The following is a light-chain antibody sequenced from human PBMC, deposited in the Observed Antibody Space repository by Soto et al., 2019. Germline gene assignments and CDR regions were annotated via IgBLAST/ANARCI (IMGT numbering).Light chain of an antibody. Sequence: QSLLTQPASVSGSPGQSITISCTGTSSDVGGYNYVSWYQQHPGKAPKLMIYDVSNRPSEVSNRFSGSKSGNTASLTISGLQAEDEADYYCSSYTSSSPHVFGTGTKLTVL. CDR3: SSYTSSSPHV. J-gene: IGLJ1*01. CDR1: SSDVGGYNY. CDR2: DVS. V-gene: IGLV2-14*01.